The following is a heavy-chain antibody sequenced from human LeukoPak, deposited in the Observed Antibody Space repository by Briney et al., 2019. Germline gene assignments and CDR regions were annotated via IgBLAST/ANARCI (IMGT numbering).Heavy chain of an antibody. D-gene: IGHD3-10*01. CDR2: NIPLLEET. CDR1: GDRFESLA. J-gene: IGHJ5*02. CDR3: ARDGLLMARGVRNGFDP. Sequence: ASVKVSCKASGDRFESLAITWVRQAPGQGLECMGGNIPLLEETNYAQKFQGRVTITADESTNTVYMELSSLTSDDTAVYYCARDGLLMARGVRNGFDPWGQGTLVTVSS. V-gene: IGHV1-69*13.